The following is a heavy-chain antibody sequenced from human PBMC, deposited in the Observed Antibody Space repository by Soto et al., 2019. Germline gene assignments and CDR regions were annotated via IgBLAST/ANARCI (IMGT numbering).Heavy chain of an antibody. J-gene: IGHJ4*02. D-gene: IGHD6-13*01. Sequence: PGGSLRLSCAAFGFKISSSSMNWVRQAPGRGLEWVAYISDSGSNTLYADSVKGRFTISRDNAKNSLYLQMNSLRDEDTAVYYCARDNQIIAAAGTGYFDYWGQGTLVTVSS. V-gene: IGHV3-48*02. CDR1: GFKISSSS. CDR3: ARDNQIIAAAGTGYFDY. CDR2: ISDSGSNT.